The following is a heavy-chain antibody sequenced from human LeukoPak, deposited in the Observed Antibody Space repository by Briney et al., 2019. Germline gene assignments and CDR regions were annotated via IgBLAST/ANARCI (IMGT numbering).Heavy chain of an antibody. J-gene: IGHJ6*02. CDR3: ARANRGYSGYDTYYYYGMDV. D-gene: IGHD5-12*01. Sequence: GGSLRLSCAASGFTFSDYYMSWIRQAPGKGLEWVSYISSSGSTIYYADSVKGRFTIYRDNAKNSLYLQMNSLRAEDTAVYYCARANRGYSGYDTYYYYGMDVWGQGTTVTVSS. CDR1: GFTFSDYY. CDR2: ISSSGSTI. V-gene: IGHV3-11*01.